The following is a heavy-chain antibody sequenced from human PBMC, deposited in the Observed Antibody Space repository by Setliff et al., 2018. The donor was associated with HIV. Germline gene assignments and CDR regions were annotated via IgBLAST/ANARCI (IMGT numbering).Heavy chain of an antibody. CDR1: GFTFSNYA. CDR3: TTGTRLAD. D-gene: IGHD6-25*01. Sequence: PGGSLRLSCAASGFTFSNYAMSWVRQAPGKGLEWVSSISGSGYPYYADSVKGRFTISRDDSKNTLYLQMNSLKTEDTAVYYCTTGTRLADWGQGALVTVSS. CDR2: ISGSGYP. V-gene: IGHV3-23*01. J-gene: IGHJ4*02.